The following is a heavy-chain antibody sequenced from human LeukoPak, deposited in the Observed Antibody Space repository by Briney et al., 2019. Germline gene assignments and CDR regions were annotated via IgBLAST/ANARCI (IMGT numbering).Heavy chain of an antibody. D-gene: IGHD3-10*01. CDR3: ARDRGYGSGSPVENYFDY. Sequence: KPSQTLSLTCTVSGGSISSGDYYWSWIRQPPGKGLEWIGYIYYSGSTYYNPSHKSRVTISVDTSKNQFSLKLSSVTAADTAVYYCARDRGYGSGSPVENYFDYWGQGTLVTVSS. CDR1: GGSISSGDYY. V-gene: IGHV4-30-4*01. CDR2: IYYSGST. J-gene: IGHJ4*02.